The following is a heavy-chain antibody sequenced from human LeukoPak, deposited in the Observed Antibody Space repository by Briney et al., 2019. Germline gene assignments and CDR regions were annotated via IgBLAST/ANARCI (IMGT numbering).Heavy chain of an antibody. CDR1: GFTFSSYA. J-gene: IGHJ4*02. CDR2: ISYDGSNK. CDR3: ASPRGSYADY. Sequence: GGSLRLSCAASGFTFSSYAMHWVRQAPGKGLEWVAVISYDGSNKYYADSVKSRFTISRDNSKNTLYLQMNSLRAEDTAVYYCASPRGSYADYWGQGTLVTVSS. D-gene: IGHD1-26*01. V-gene: IGHV3-30*04.